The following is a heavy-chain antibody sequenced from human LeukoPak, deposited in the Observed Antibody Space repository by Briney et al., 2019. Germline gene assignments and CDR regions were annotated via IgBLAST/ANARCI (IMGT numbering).Heavy chain of an antibody. CDR1: GFTFSNYA. V-gene: IGHV3-23*01. D-gene: IGHD5-12*01. Sequence: GGSLRLSCAASGFTFSNYAMSWVRQAPGKGLEWVSAISGGGGPTYYADSVKGRFTISRDNSKNTLYLQMNSLRAEDTAVYYCVKGGYDYIEIAYFDYWGQGALVTVSS. CDR2: ISGGGGPT. CDR3: VKGGYDYIEIAYFDY. J-gene: IGHJ4*02.